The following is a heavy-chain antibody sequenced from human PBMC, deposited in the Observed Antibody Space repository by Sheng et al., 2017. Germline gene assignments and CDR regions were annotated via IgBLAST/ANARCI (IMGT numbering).Heavy chain of an antibody. CDR3: ARREQQLGGSFDL. V-gene: IGHV5-51*03. CDR2: IYPSDSDT. Sequence: DVQLVQSGAEVKKPGESLKISCKGSGYTFTNYWIGWVCQMPEKGLEWMGIIYPSDSDTRYSPSFQGQVTISVDKSISTAYLQWSSLKASDTAMYYCARREQQLGGSFDLWGRGTLVTVSS. CDR1: GYTFTNYW. J-gene: IGHJ2*01. D-gene: IGHD1-26*01.